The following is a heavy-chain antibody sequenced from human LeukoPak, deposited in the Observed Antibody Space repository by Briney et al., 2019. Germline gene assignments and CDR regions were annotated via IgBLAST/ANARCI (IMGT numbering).Heavy chain of an antibody. D-gene: IGHD5-24*01. CDR1: GFTFTTYW. J-gene: IGHJ5*01. V-gene: IGHV3-7*01. Sequence: GGSLRLSCAASGFTFTTYWMSWVRQTPEKGLEWVANIKEDGSRDYYVDSVKGRFTISRDNAKNLLYLQMKSLRAKDTATYYCARDGGGYDSWGQGTLVTVSS. CDR2: IKEDGSRD. CDR3: ARDGGGYDS.